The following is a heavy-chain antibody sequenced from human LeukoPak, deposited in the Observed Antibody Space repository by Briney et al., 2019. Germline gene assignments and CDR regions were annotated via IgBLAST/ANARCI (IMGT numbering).Heavy chain of an antibody. V-gene: IGHV3-30*18. CDR3: AKDEYYDSSAYQRD. CDR2: ISYDGSNK. Sequence: GSLRLSCAASGFTFSSYGMHWVRQAPGKGLEWVAAISYDGSNKYYADSVKGRFTISRDNSKNTLYLQMNSLRAEDTAVYYCAKDEYYDSSAYQRDWGQGTLVTVSS. D-gene: IGHD3-22*01. J-gene: IGHJ4*02. CDR1: GFTFSSYG.